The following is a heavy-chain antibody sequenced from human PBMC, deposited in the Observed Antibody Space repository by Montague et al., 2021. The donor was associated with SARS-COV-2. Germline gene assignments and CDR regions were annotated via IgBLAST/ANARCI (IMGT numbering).Heavy chain of an antibody. CDR2: VFYNNAA. V-gene: IGHV4-59*08. CDR1: GVSVTGYY. D-gene: IGHD3-9*01. J-gene: IGHJ4*02. Sequence: SETLSLTCTVSGVSVTGYYWSWIRQPPGKGLELVGDVFYNNAANFNPTLKSRVATTVDTSKNQFSLRLTLVTAADTAFAYCVRHPHYEGLNGPPDFWDQGTVVTVSS. CDR3: VRHPHYEGLNGPPDF.